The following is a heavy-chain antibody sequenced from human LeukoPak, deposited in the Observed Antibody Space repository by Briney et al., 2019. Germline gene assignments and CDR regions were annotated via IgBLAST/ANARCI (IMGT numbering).Heavy chain of an antibody. Sequence: GESLKIYCQGSGYTFSNYWIAWVRHMPGNGLEWMGIIYPGDSDTKYSPSFQGQVSISADKSSNTAYLQWSSVKASDTAIYYCARLGTPYYYMDVWGRGTTVTVSS. CDR2: IYPGDSDT. D-gene: IGHD1-1*01. CDR1: GYTFSNYW. V-gene: IGHV5-51*01. J-gene: IGHJ6*03. CDR3: ARLGTPYYYMDV.